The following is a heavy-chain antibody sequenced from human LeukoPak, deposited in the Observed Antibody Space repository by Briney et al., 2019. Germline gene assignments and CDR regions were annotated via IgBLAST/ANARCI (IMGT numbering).Heavy chain of an antibody. J-gene: IGHJ4*02. CDR2: INPNSDGT. CDR1: GYTFIGYY. CDR3: ARALVVAIGYFDY. V-gene: IGHV1-2*02. Sequence: ASVKVSCKASGYTFIGYYIHWVRQAPGQGLEWMGWINPNSDGTNYAQKFQGRVTMIRDTSISTAYMELSRLRSDDTAVYYCARALVVAIGYFDYWGQGTLVTVSS. D-gene: IGHD3-22*01.